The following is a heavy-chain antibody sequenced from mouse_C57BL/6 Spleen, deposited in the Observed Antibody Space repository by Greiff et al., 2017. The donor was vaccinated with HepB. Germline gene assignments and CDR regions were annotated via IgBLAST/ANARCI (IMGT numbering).Heavy chain of an antibody. CDR2: IRNKANGYTT. J-gene: IGHJ4*01. CDR1: GFTFTDYY. D-gene: IGHD2-2*01. V-gene: IGHV7-3*01. CDR3: ARLDGYDDYAMDY. Sequence: DVQLVESGGGLVQPGGSLSLSCAASGFTFTDYYMSWVRQPPGKALEWLGFIRNKANGYTTEYSASVKGRFTISRDNSQSILYLQMNALRAEDSATYYCARLDGYDDYAMDYWGQGTSVTVSS.